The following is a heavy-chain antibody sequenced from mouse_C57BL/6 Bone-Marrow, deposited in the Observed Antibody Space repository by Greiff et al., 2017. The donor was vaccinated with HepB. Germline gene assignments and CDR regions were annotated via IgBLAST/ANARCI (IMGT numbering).Heavy chain of an antibody. V-gene: IGHV1-81*01. CDR1: GYTFTSYG. Sequence: QVQLQQSGAELARPGASVKLSCKASGYTFTSYGISWVKQRTGPGLEWIGEIYPRSGNTYYNEKFKGKATLTADKSSSTAYMALRSLTSEDSAVYFCARKSITTVVEDYYAMDYWGQGTSVTVSS. D-gene: IGHD1-1*01. J-gene: IGHJ4*01. CDR2: IYPRSGNT. CDR3: ARKSITTVVEDYYAMDY.